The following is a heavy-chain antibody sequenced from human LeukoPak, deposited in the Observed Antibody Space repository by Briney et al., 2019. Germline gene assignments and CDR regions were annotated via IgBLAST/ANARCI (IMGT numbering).Heavy chain of an antibody. D-gene: IGHD5-18*01. CDR2: IGSTSTSI. Sequence: PGGSLRLSCSASGFSFSYYNMNWVRQAPGKGLEWVSYIGSTSTSIYYADSVMGRFSISRDKNSLYLQMNSLRADDTAVYYCATYPGYTYEVEAPRPARGYWGQGTLVTVSS. CDR3: ATYPGYTYEVEAPRPARGY. V-gene: IGHV3-48*01. J-gene: IGHJ4*02. CDR1: GFSFSYYN.